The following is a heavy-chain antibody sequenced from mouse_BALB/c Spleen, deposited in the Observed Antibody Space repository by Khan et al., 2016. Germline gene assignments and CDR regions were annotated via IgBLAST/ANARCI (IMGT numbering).Heavy chain of an antibody. CDR2: IDPANGNT. CDR3: TSSGDDLMDY. Sequence: VQLKESGAELVRPGASVKLSCTASGFNIKDTYIHWVKQRPEQGLEWIARIDPANGNTKYDPQFQGKANIKADTSSNTAYLHLSSLTAEDTAVYYSTSSGDDLMDYWGPGTSVTVSS. V-gene: IGHV14-3*02. CDR1: GFNIKDTY. D-gene: IGHD2-12*01. J-gene: IGHJ4*01.